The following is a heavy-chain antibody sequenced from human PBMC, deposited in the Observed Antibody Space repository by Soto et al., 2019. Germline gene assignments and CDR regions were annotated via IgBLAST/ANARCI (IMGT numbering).Heavy chain of an antibody. CDR3: VKGYWKGDV. CDR2: SSGSGGSI. J-gene: IGHJ6*02. D-gene: IGHD1-1*01. Sequence: EVQLLESGGGLVQPGGSLRLSCAASGFTFSTYAMNWVRQAPGNGLEWVSASSGSGGSIHYADSVKGRFTISRDNSKNTLYLQMNSLTDADTAVYHCVKGYWKGDVWGQGTTVTVSS. V-gene: IGHV3-23*01. CDR1: GFTFSTYA.